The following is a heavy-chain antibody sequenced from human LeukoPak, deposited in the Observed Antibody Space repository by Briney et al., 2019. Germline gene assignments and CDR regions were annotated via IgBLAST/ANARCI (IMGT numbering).Heavy chain of an antibody. CDR3: ARGFEERPFDY. D-gene: IGHD1-26*01. J-gene: IGHJ4*02. CDR2: IIPILGIA. CDR1: VGTFSSYA. Sequence: GASVTVSCKSCVGTFSSYAISWVRQPPGRGLEWTGRIIPILGIANYAQKFQGRVTIAADKSTSTAYMELSSLRSEDTAVYYCARGFEERPFDYWGQGTLVTVSS. V-gene: IGHV1-69*04.